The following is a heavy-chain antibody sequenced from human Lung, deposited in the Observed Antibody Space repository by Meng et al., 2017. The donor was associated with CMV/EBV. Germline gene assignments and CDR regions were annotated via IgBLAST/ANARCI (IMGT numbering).Heavy chain of an antibody. D-gene: IGHD3-10*01. CDR2: VDGAGAGI. CDR3: VRDRGLGGIAS. CDR1: GFAFNNFW. V-gene: IGHV3-74*03. J-gene: IGHJ4*02. Sequence: ESXKISCEASGFAFNNFWMHWVRQDPGKGLLWVSRVDGAGAGIMYADSVKGRFTISRDPARNTVYLQMNNLGVDDTAVYYCVRDRGLGGIASWGQGTLVXVSS.